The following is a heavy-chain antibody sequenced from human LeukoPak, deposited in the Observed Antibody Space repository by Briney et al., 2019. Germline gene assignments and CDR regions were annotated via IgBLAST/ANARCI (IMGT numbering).Heavy chain of an antibody. CDR1: GGSISTYY. V-gene: IGHV4-59*01. CDR2: IYISGST. D-gene: IGHD2-21*01. J-gene: IGHJ4*02. CDR3: ARGGKGFPLGLWFHY. Sequence: SETLTLTCTVSGGSISTYYRTWIRQPPGKGLEWIGYIYISGSTNYNPSLKSRVTISVETSKNQFSLNLTSVTAADTAVYYCARGGKGFPLGLWFHYWGQGSLVTVSS.